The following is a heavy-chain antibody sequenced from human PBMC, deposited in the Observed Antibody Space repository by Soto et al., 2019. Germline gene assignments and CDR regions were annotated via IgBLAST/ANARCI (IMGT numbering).Heavy chain of an antibody. CDR3: AIEVWGWGGYYLDS. CDR1: GGTFNSFG. V-gene: IGHV1-69*01. CDR2: IIPVFGTT. Sequence: QVHVVQSGAEVKKPGSSVKVTCKAFGGTFNSFGINWVRQAPGQGLEWMGGIIPVFGTTKYAQKFRDRVTFVADGSTSTTYMELSSLTSDDTAVYYCAIEVWGWGGYYLDSWGQGTLVTVSS. D-gene: IGHD3-16*01. J-gene: IGHJ4*02.